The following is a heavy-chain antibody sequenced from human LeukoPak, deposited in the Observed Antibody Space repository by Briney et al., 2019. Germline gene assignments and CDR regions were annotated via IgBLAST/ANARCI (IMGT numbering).Heavy chain of an antibody. V-gene: IGHV4-4*07. Sequence: PSETLSLTCSVSGVSISAYYWSWIRQPAGKGLEWIGRIYPGESIYASENTNYSPSLKSRVSMSGDTSKNQVSLKLRSVTAADTAVYYCARDPTTVTTIFDSWGQGTLVTVSS. CDR3: ARDPTTVTTIFDS. CDR2: IYPGESIYASENT. CDR1: GVSISAYY. J-gene: IGHJ4*02. D-gene: IGHD4-17*01.